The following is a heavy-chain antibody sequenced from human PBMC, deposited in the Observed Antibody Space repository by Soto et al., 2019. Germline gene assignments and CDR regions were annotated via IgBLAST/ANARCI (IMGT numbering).Heavy chain of an antibody. CDR3: AKGTVAGDYYYYGMDV. J-gene: IGHJ6*02. V-gene: IGHV3-30*18. CDR1: GFTFSSYG. Sequence: PGESLKISCAASGFTFSSYGMHWVRQAPGKGLEWVAVISYDGSNKYYADSVKGRFTISRDNSKNTLYLQMNSLRAEDTAVYYCAKGTVAGDYYYYGMDVWGQGTTVTVSS. CDR2: ISYDGSNK. D-gene: IGHD6-19*01.